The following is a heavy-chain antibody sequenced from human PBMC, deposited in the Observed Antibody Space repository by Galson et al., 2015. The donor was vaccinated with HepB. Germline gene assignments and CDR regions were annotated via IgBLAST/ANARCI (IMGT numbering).Heavy chain of an antibody. CDR1: GDSVSSNSAA. CDR3: ASTLYSSSWYPNDHAFDI. CDR2: TYYRSKWYN. V-gene: IGHV6-1*01. Sequence: CAISGDSVSSNSAAWNWIRQSPSRGLEWLGRTYYRSKWYNDYATSVKSRITINPDTSKNQFSLQLNSVTPEDTAVYYCASTLYSSSWYPNDHAFDIWGQGTMVTVSS. J-gene: IGHJ3*02. D-gene: IGHD6-13*01.